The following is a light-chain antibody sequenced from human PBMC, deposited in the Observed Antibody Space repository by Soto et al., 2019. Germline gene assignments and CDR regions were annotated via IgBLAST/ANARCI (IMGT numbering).Light chain of an antibody. Sequence: DIQMTQSPSSLSASVGDRVTITCRASQSISSYLNWYQQKPGKAPKLLIYAASSLQSGVPSRFSGSGSGTGFTLTISSLQPEDFATYYCQQSYSTLFTFGPGTQVDIK. J-gene: IGKJ3*01. V-gene: IGKV1-39*01. CDR2: AAS. CDR1: QSISSY. CDR3: QQSYSTLFT.